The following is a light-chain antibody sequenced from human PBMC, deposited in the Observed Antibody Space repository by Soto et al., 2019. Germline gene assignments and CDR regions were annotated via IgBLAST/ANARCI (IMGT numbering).Light chain of an antibody. J-gene: IGLJ1*01. Sequence: QSALTQRASVSGSPGQSITISCTGTSSDVGSYNLVSWYQQHPGKAPKLMIYEGSKRPSGVSNRFSGSKPGNTASLTISGLQAEDEADYYCCSYAGSSTPYVFGTGTKVTVL. CDR2: EGS. CDR1: SSDVGSYNL. CDR3: CSYAGSSTPYV. V-gene: IGLV2-23*01.